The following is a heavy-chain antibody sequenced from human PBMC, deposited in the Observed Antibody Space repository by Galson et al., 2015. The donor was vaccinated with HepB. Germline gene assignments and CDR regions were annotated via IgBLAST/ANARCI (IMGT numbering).Heavy chain of an antibody. CDR3: AREAERGYFDY. CDR1: GYTFTSYS. CDR2: INAGNGIT. V-gene: IGHV1-3*01. Sequence: SVKVSCKASGYTFTSYSMHWVRQAPGQRLEWMGWINAGNGITKYSQKFQGRVTITRDTSASTAYMEVSSVRSEDTAVYYCAREAERGYFDYWGQGTLVTVSS. J-gene: IGHJ4*02.